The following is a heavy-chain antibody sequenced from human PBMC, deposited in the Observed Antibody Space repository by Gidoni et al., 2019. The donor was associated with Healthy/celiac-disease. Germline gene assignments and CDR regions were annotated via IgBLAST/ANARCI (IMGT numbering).Heavy chain of an antibody. V-gene: IGHV3-7*03. CDR1: GFTFSRYW. CDR3: ARWGQGAGLRAAFRGYYYYGMDV. CDR2: IKQDGSEK. J-gene: IGHJ6*02. Sequence: EVQLVESGGGLVQPGGSLRLSCAASGFTFSRYWMSWVRQAPGKGLEWVANIKQDGSEKYYVDSVKGRFTISRDNAKNSLYLQMNSLRAEDTAVYYWARWGQGAGLRAAFRGYYYYGMDVWGQGTTVTVSS. D-gene: IGHD3-16*01.